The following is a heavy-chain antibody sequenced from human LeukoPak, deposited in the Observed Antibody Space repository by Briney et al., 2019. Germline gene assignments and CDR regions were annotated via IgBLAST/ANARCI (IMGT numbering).Heavy chain of an antibody. J-gene: IGHJ3*02. CDR1: GGSFSGYY. CDR3: ASVGRVSFPRYRDAFDI. Sequence: SETLSLTCAVYGGSFSGYYWSWIRQPPGKGREWIGQINHGGSTNYNPSLKSRVTISVDTSKNQFSLKLSSVTAADTAVYYCASVGRVSFPRYRDAFDIWGQGTMVTASS. V-gene: IGHV4-34*01. D-gene: IGHD3-16*02. CDR2: INHGGST.